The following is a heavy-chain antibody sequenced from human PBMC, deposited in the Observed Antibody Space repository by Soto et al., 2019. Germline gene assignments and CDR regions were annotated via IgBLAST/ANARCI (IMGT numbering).Heavy chain of an antibody. CDR2: VNPISGDT. CDR1: GYTFTGYY. J-gene: IGHJ5*02. Sequence: QIQLVQSGAEVKKPGASVKVSCRASGYTFTGYYLHWVRQAPGQGLEWMGWVNPISGDTNYAQKFQDRVIMTRDRSITPVHMELSRLRSDDTAVYYCAREEGFRITRDRGRWFDPWGQGTLVTVSS. D-gene: IGHD2-15*01. CDR3: AREEGFRITRDRGRWFDP. V-gene: IGHV1-2*02.